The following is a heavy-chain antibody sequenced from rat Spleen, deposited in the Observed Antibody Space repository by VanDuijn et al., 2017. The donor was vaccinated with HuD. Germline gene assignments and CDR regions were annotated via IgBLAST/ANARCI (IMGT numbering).Heavy chain of an antibody. D-gene: IGHD1-12*02. CDR3: ATGWVMGA. Sequence: EVQLVESGGGLVQPGRSLKLPCAASGFTFNNYWMTWIRQAPGEGLEWLSSISTGGGNTYYRDSVKGRFTISRDNAKSTLYLHMDSLRSEDTATYYCATGWVMGAWGQGASVTVSS. J-gene: IGHJ4*01. V-gene: IGHV5-19*01. CDR1: GFTFNNYW. CDR2: ISTGGGNT.